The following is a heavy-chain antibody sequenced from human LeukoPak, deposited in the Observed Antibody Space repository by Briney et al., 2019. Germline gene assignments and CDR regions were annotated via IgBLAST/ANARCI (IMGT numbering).Heavy chain of an antibody. CDR2: ISAYNGNT. CDR1: GYTFTSYG. J-gene: IGHJ4*02. Sequence: ASVKVSCKASGYTFTSYGISWVRQAPGQGLEWMGWISAYNGNTNYAQKLQGRVTMTTDTSTSTAYMELSSLRSEDTAVYYCAAQPLGYCSSTSCYTGDYWGQGTLVTVSS. V-gene: IGHV1-18*01. CDR3: AAQPLGYCSSTSCYTGDY. D-gene: IGHD2-2*02.